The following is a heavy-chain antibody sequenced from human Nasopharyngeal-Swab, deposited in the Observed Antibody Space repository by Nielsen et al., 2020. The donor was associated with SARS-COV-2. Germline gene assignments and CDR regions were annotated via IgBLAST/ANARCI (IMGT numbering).Heavy chain of an antibody. Sequence: GGSLRLSCVASGFTFSISFIHWVRRAPGKGLVWVSRINSDGSSTNYADSVKGRFTVSRDNAKNTAYLQMDSLAVEDTAMYYCVRGRGGDCHGIDHWGQGTLVTVSS. CDR2: INSDGSST. J-gene: IGHJ1*01. CDR3: VRGRGGDCHGIDH. CDR1: GFTFSISF. V-gene: IGHV3-74*01. D-gene: IGHD2-21*02.